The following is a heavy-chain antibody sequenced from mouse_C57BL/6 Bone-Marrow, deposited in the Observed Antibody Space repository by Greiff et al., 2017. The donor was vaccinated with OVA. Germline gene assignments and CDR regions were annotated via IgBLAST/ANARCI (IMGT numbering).Heavy chain of an antibody. CDR3: ARDLRGIYYGNYYAMDY. D-gene: IGHD2-1*01. V-gene: IGHV5-4*01. J-gene: IGHJ4*01. CDR1: GFTFSSYA. Sequence: EVHLVESGGGLVKPGGSLKLSCAASGFTFSSYAMSWVRQTPEKRLEWVATISDGGSYTYYPDNVKGRFTISRDNAKNNLYLQMSHLKSEDTAMYYCARDLRGIYYGNYYAMDYWGQGTSVTVSS. CDR2: ISDGGSYT.